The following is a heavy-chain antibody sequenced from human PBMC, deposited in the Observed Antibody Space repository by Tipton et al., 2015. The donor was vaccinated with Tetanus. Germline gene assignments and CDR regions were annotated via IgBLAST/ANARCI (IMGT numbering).Heavy chain of an antibody. CDR3: ARHPYSSVNDWFDP. Sequence: TLFLTCTVSNGSVSSSLYCWAWVRQSPGRGLEWIGTIYYNGNTYYNPSLKSRVTISVDTSKNQFSLKLTSVTAADTAVYYCARHPYSSVNDWFDPWGQGTLVTVSS. J-gene: IGHJ5*02. CDR2: IYYNGNT. CDR1: NGSVSSSLYC. D-gene: IGHD2-21*01. V-gene: IGHV4-39*01.